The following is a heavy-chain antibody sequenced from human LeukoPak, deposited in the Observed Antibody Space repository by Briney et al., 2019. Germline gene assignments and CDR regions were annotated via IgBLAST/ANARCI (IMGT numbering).Heavy chain of an antibody. J-gene: IGHJ4*02. Sequence: SETLSLTCTVSGGSISSGDYYWSWNRQPPGKGLEWIGYIYYSGSTYYNPSLKSRVTISVDTSKNQFSLKLSSVTAADTAVYYCARSTQLLWFGESYPYYFDYWGQGTLVTVSS. D-gene: IGHD3-10*01. CDR1: GGSISSGDYY. CDR2: IYYSGST. CDR3: ARSTQLLWFGESYPYYFDY. V-gene: IGHV4-30-4*01.